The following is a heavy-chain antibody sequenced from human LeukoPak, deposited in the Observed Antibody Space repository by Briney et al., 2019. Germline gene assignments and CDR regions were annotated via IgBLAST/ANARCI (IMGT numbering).Heavy chain of an antibody. D-gene: IGHD1/OR15-1a*01. V-gene: IGHV3-49*04. Sequence: GGSLRLSCRASGLRFCDYAMRWVRRAPGKGVEGVAFIRSNIYGGTTEYAAWVRGRFTISRDDSESSVYLQMNSLKTEDTAVYYCTRDHWNTFDYWGQGTLVTVSS. J-gene: IGHJ4*02. CDR2: IRSNIYGGTT. CDR1: GLRFCDYA. CDR3: TRDHWNTFDY.